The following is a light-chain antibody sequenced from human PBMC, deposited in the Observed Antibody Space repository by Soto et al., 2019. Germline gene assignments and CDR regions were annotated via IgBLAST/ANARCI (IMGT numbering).Light chain of an antibody. Sequence: QSVLTQPASVSGSPGQSITISCTGTSSDVGDFNYVSWYQQHPGKAPKLLIYEVSNRPSGVSSRFSGSQSGNTASLTISGLQAEDEADYYCSSYTSSDIKVFGTATKVTVL. CDR2: EVS. J-gene: IGLJ1*01. V-gene: IGLV2-14*01. CDR3: SSYTSSDIKV. CDR1: SSDVGDFNY.